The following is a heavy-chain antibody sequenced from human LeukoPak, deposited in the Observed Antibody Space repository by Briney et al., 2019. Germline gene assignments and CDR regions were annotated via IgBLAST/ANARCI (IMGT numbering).Heavy chain of an antibody. J-gene: IGHJ4*02. CDR1: GYTFTGYY. D-gene: IGHD2-2*01. CDR2: INPNSGGT. CDR3: ARGVDALGPSTSCYGY. Sequence: ASVKVSCKASGYTFTGYYMHWVRQAPGQGLEWMGWINPNSGGTNYAQKFQGRVTMTRDTSISTAYMELSSLRSEDTAVYYCARGVDALGPSTSCYGYWGQGTLVTVSS. V-gene: IGHV1-2*02.